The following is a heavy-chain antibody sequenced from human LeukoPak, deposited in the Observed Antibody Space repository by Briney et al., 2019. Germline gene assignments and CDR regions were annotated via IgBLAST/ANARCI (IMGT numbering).Heavy chain of an antibody. J-gene: IGHJ4*02. CDR1: GFTFSSYW. CDR2: IKGDGSEK. V-gene: IGHV3-7*01. Sequence: QAGGSLRLSWAASGFTFSSYWMSWVRQAPGKGLERAANIKGDGSEKIYVDSVKGRFTISRDNPKNSLYLQMNSLRAEDTAVYYCARARESSSSLLLDYWGQGTLVPVPS. CDR3: ARARESSSSLLLDY. D-gene: IGHD6-13*01.